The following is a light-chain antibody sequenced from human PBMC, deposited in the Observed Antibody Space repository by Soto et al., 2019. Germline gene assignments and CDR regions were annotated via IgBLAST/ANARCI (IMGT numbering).Light chain of an antibody. CDR1: SSDVGGYNY. J-gene: IGLJ1*01. CDR2: EVN. Sequence: QSALTQPPSASGSPGQSVTISCTGTSSDVGGYNYVSWYQQHPGKAPKLMIYEVNKRPSGVPDRFSGSKSGNTASLTVSGRQAEEEADYYCSSHAGSNTFGVFGTGTKLTVL. CDR3: SSHAGSNTFGV. V-gene: IGLV2-8*01.